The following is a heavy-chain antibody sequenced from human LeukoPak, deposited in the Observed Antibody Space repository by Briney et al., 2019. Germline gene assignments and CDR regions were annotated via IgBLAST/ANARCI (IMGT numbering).Heavy chain of an antibody. J-gene: IGHJ6*03. CDR1: GGSFSGYY. Sequence: PSETLSLTCAVYGGSFSGYYWSWIRQPAGKGLEWIGRIYTSGSTNYNPSLKSRVTISVDTSKNQFSLKLSSVTAADTAVYYCARDISGSRYYYYYMDVWGKGTTVTISS. V-gene: IGHV4-4*07. D-gene: IGHD5-12*01. CDR2: IYTSGST. CDR3: ARDISGSRYYYYYMDV.